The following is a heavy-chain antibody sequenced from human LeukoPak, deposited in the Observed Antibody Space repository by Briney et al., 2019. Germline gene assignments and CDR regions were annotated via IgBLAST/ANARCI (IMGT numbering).Heavy chain of an antibody. D-gene: IGHD1-1*01. CDR2: IGTAGDT. CDR3: ARVAKERVGGVYYFDY. Sequence: SGGSLRLSCAAPGFTFSDYDMHWVRQATGKGLEWVSAIGTAGDTYYTGSVKGRFTISRENAKNSLYLQMNSLRAGDTAVYYCARVAKERVGGVYYFDYWGQGTLVTVSS. V-gene: IGHV3-13*01. J-gene: IGHJ4*02. CDR1: GFTFSDYD.